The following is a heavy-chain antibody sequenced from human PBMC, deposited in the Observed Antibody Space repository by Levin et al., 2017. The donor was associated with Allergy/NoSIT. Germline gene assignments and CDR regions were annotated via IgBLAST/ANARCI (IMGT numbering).Heavy chain of an antibody. Sequence: EASVKVSCKASGYTFTSYGISWVRQAPGQGLEWMGWISAYNGNTNYAQKLQGRVTMTTDTSTSTAYMELRSLRSDDTAVYYCARVSSIRYFDWLSGGGEDFDYWGQGTLVTVSS. V-gene: IGHV1-18*01. D-gene: IGHD3-9*01. J-gene: IGHJ4*02. CDR2: ISAYNGNT. CDR3: ARVSSIRYFDWLSGGGEDFDY. CDR1: GYTFTSYG.